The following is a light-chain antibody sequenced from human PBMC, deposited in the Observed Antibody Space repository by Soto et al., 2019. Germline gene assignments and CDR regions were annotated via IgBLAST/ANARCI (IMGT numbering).Light chain of an antibody. V-gene: IGLV3-21*04. J-gene: IGLJ2*01. CDR2: YDS. CDR1: NIGSKS. Sequence: SYELTQPPSVSVAPGKTARITCGGNNIGSKSVHWFQQKPGQAPVLVIYYDSDRPSGIPERFSGSNSGNTATLTISRVEAGDEADYYSQVWHSSSVSDLVFGGGTKLTVL. CDR3: QVWHSSSVSDLV.